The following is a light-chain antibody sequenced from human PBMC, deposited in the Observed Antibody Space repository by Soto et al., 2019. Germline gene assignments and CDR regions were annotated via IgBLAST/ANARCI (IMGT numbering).Light chain of an antibody. CDR2: GAS. CDR3: QQYGSSPIT. V-gene: IGKV3-20*01. Sequence: GWTQTPGTLSLSPGERVTLSCRASQTITANYLAWYQQKPGQAPRLLIYGASSRANGVPDRFSGSGSGTEFSLTISRLEPEDFAVFHCQQYGSSPITFGQGTRLEIK. J-gene: IGKJ5*01. CDR1: QTITANY.